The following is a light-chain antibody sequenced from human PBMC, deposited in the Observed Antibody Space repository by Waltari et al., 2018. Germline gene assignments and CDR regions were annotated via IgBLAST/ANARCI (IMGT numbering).Light chain of an antibody. CDR1: STDLASYNL. V-gene: IGLV2-23*01. CDR2: EAT. CDR3: CSYTGSSTSYG. Sequence: QSALSQPASVSGSPGQSLTITCTGASTDLASYNLVAWYQHHPNRAPKLIIYEATKPPSGISPRFSGATSGATASLRISGLQADDEADYYCCSYTGSSTSYGCGGGTKVTVL. J-gene: IGLJ1*01.